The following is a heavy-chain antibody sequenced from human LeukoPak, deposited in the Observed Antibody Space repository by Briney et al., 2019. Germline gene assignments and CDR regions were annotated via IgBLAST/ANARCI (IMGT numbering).Heavy chain of an antibody. CDR1: GYTFTGYY. D-gene: IGHD6-13*01. Sequence: ASVKVSCKASGYTFTGYYIHWVRQAPGQGLEWLGRISPNSGVPNYAQKFQGRVTMTRDTSVNTVYMELSGLKSDDTGAYYCAQEVGYSTSWYGRFDPWGQGTVVTVSS. CDR2: ISPNSGVP. J-gene: IGHJ5*02. V-gene: IGHV1-2*05. CDR3: AQEVGYSTSWYGRFDP.